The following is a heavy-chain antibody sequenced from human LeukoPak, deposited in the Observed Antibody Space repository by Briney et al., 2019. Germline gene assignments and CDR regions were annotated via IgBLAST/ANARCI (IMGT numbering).Heavy chain of an antibody. J-gene: IGHJ3*02. CDR3: SGSRPTFDAFEI. D-gene: IGHD2-15*01. CDR1: GFTFSSYS. Sequence: GGSLRLSCAASGFTFSSYSMNRVRQAPGKGLEWVAVISYDGDNKYYADSVKGRFTISRDNSKNTLYLQMNSLRVEDTAVYYCSGSRPTFDAFEIWGQGTMVTVSS. CDR2: ISYDGDNK. V-gene: IGHV3-30*03.